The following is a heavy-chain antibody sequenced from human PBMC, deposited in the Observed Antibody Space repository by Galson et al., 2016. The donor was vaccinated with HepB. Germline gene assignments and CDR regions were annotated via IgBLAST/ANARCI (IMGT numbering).Heavy chain of an antibody. Sequence: SLRLSCAASGFTFDAYAFHWVRQAPGKGLEWVAVIPYDGTRKSYADSVKGRFTIPRDKSKNTLYLQMNSLSPEDTAVYYCARDRFPDTTMTGLPAYWGQGSLVTVSS. CDR1: GFTFDAYA. CDR2: IPYDGTRK. V-gene: IGHV3-30-3*01. CDR3: ARDRFPDTTMTGLPAY. J-gene: IGHJ4*02. D-gene: IGHD3-9*01.